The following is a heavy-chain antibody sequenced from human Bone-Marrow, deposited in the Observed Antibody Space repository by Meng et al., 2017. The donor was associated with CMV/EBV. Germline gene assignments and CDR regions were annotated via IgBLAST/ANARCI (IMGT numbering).Heavy chain of an antibody. J-gene: IGHJ6*02. CDR3: ARQENPQVYGMDV. V-gene: IGHV4-39*01. CDR2: IYYSGST. Sequence: SETLSLTCTVSGDSISSSRYYWGWIRQPPGKGPEWIGSIYYSGSTYYNPSLKSRVTISVDTSKNHLSLKLSSVTAADTAIYYCARQENPQVYGMDVWGQGTTVTVSS. CDR1: GDSISSSRYY.